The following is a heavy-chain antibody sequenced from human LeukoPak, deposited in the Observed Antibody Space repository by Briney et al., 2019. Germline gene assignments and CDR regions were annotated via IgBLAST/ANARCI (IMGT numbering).Heavy chain of an antibody. D-gene: IGHD3-22*01. Sequence: SETLSLTCTVSGYSISSGYYWGWIRQPPGKGLKWIGSISHSGSTYYNPSLKSRVTISVDTSKNQFSLKLSSLTAADTAVYYCARDNYYGSSGPLGGYFQHWGQGTLVTVSS. CDR2: ISHSGST. CDR3: ARDNYYGSSGPLGGYFQH. V-gene: IGHV4-38-2*02. CDR1: GYSISSGYY. J-gene: IGHJ1*01.